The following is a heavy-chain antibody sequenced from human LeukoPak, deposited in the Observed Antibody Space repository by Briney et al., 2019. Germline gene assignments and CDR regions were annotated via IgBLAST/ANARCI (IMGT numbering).Heavy chain of an antibody. Sequence: PSETLSLTCTVSGGPISSSRYYWGWIRQPPGKGLEWIGSIYYSGSTYYNPSLKSRVTISVDTSKNQFSLKLSSVTAADTAVYYCARRGYCSGGSCLDYWGQGALVIVSS. J-gene: IGHJ4*02. CDR3: ARRGYCSGGSCLDY. V-gene: IGHV4-39*01. CDR2: IYYSGST. D-gene: IGHD2-15*01. CDR1: GGPISSSRYY.